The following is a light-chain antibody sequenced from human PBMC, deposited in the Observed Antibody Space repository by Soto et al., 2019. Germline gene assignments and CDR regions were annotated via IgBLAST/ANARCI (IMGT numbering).Light chain of an antibody. J-gene: IGLJ3*02. CDR3: CSYGGSYTLV. Sequence: QSALTQPRSVSGSPGQSVTISCTGTSSAVGGYNYVSWYQQHPGKAPKLMIYDVSKRPSGVPDRFSGSESGNTASLTISGLQAEDEADYYCCSYGGSYTLVFGGGTKLTVL. CDR2: DVS. CDR1: SSAVGGYNY. V-gene: IGLV2-11*01.